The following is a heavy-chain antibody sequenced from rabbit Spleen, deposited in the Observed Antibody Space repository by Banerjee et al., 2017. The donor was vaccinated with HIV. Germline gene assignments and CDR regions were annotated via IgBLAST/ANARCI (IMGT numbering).Heavy chain of an antibody. CDR2: IYAAKGST. J-gene: IGHJ3*01. CDR1: GIDFTNYY. D-gene: IGHD4-1*01. Sequence: QLTETGGGLVQPGGSLTLSCKASGIDFTNYYISWVRQAPGKGLEWIGIIYAAKGSTDYASWVNGRFTISSDNAQSTVDLKMTGLTAADTATYFCTRAIVPWLGLTRLDLWGPGTLSPS. CDR3: TRAIVPWLGLTRLDL. V-gene: IGHV1S7*01.